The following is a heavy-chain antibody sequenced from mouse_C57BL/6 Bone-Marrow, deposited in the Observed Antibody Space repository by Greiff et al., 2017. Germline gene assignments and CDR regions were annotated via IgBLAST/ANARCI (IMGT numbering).Heavy chain of an antibody. Sequence: VQLQQSGAELARPGASVKMSCKASGYTFTSYTMHWVKQRPGQGLEWIGYINPSSGYTKYNQKFKDKATLTADKSSSTAYMQLSSLTSEDSAVYYCARGRLGRGWFAYWGQETLVSVSA. CDR2: INPSSGYT. D-gene: IGHD4-1*01. J-gene: IGHJ3*01. V-gene: IGHV1-4*01. CDR3: ARGRLGRGWFAY. CDR1: GYTFTSYT.